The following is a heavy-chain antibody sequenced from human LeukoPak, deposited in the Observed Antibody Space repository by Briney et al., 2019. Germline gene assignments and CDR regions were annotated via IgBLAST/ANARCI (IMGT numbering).Heavy chain of an antibody. D-gene: IGHD1-26*01. J-gene: IGHJ4*02. Sequence: SETLSLTCTVSGGSISSSAYYWGWIRQPPGKGLEWIGCISYSGNTYHNPSLKSRVTISVDTSKNPFSLQLISVTAADTAVYYCATYSGTFYLQFDYWGQGTLVTVSS. CDR1: GGSISSSAYY. CDR2: ISYSGNT. V-gene: IGHV4-39*01. CDR3: ATYSGTFYLQFDY.